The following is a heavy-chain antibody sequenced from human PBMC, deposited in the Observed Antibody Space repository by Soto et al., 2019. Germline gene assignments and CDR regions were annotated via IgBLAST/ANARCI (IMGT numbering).Heavy chain of an antibody. CDR1: GSSISTYW. CDR3: ARSRGSTRSFEY. J-gene: IGHJ4*02. CDR2: IYSSACT. V-gene: IGHV4-59*01. D-gene: IGHD2-15*01. Sequence: SETRRFTCTVSGSSISTYWWIWIRQHPRKGLERLGYIYSSACTYYNHSLKSRDTISVDTSKNQFSLKLTSVTAADTAVYYCARSRGSTRSFEYWGQGTLVTVSS.